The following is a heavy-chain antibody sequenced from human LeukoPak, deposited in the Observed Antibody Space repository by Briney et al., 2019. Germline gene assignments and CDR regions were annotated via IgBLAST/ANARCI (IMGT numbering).Heavy chain of an antibody. CDR1: GFTFSKYW. D-gene: IGHD6-19*01. V-gene: IGHV3-74*01. CDR2: INTDGTVT. Sequence: GGSLRLSCAASGFTFSKYWMLWVRQAPAKGLESVARINTDGTVTTYADSVKGRFTVSRDNADNTMFLQMNSVRDEDTAVYYCATNKWLAPPSDSWGQGTLVTVSS. J-gene: IGHJ4*02. CDR3: ATNKWLAPPSDS.